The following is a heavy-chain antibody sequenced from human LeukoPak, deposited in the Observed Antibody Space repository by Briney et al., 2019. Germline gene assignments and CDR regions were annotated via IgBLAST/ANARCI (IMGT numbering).Heavy chain of an antibody. CDR1: GFSFDDYA. J-gene: IGHJ5*02. D-gene: IGHD3-16*01. V-gene: IGHV3-9*01. Sequence: PGGSLRLSCAASGFSFDDYAMHWVRQAPGKGLEWVAGISWNSGSMDYVDSVKGRFTISRDNAKNSVYLQMNSLKTEDTAVYYCTRDRFYVWFDPWGQGTLVTVSS. CDR2: ISWNSGSM. CDR3: TRDRFYVWFDP.